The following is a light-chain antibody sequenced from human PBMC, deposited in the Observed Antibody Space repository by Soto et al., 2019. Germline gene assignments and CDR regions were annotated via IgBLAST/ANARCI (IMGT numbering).Light chain of an antibody. Sequence: QSVLTQPASVSGSPGQSITISCTGTGSDIGAYNYVSWYQQHPGEAPKLMIYDVSYRPLGVSDRFSGSKSGNTASLTISGLQADDEADYYCTSYASPSPLVLGGGTKVTVL. V-gene: IGLV2-14*01. CDR2: DVS. CDR3: TSYASPSPLV. CDR1: GSDIGAYNY. J-gene: IGLJ1*01.